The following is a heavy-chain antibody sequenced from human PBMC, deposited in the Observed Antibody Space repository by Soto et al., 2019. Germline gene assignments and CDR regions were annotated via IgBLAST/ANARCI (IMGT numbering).Heavy chain of an antibody. CDR1: GGTFSSYA. V-gene: IGHV1-69*13. Sequence: ASVKVSCKASGGTFSSYAISWVRQAPGQGLEWMGGIIPIFGTANYAQKFQGRVTITADESTSTAYMELSSLRSEDTAVYYCARRSGSGIAARPDRLYFDYWGQGTLVTVSS. J-gene: IGHJ4*02. CDR2: IIPIFGTA. CDR3: ARRSGSGIAARPDRLYFDY. D-gene: IGHD6-6*01.